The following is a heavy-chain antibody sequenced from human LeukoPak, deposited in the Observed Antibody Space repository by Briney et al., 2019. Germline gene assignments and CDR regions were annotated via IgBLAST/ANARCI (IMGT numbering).Heavy chain of an antibody. CDR1: GYTFTSYA. D-gene: IGHD1-14*01. Sequence: ASVKVSCTASGYTFTSYAMHWVRQAPGQRLEWMGWINAGNGNTKYSQKFQGRVTITRDTSASTAYMELSSLRSEDTAVYYCARAPEPMTKLYYYYGMDVWGQGTTVTVSS. CDR3: ARAPEPMTKLYYYYGMDV. J-gene: IGHJ6*02. V-gene: IGHV1-3*01. CDR2: INAGNGNT.